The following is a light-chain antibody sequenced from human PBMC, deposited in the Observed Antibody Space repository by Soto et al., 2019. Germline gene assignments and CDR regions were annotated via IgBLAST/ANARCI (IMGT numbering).Light chain of an antibody. CDR3: QQSTSRPIT. CDR2: AAS. V-gene: IGKV1-27*01. Sequence: RITRSRLCLWTHVGDGGAISCRASQGISNYLAWYQQKPGKAPQLLIYAASTLQSEVPSRFSGSGSGTDFTLTISSLQPEDFATYYCQQSTSRPITFGQGTRLDIK. CDR1: QGISNY. J-gene: IGKJ5*01.